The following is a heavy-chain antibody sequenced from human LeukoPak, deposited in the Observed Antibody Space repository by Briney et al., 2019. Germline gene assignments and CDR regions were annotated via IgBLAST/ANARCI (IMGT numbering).Heavy chain of an antibody. V-gene: IGHV4-39*01. CDR3: ARAGGYSYGYPLNY. J-gene: IGHJ4*02. CDR1: GGSINSDNYY. CDR2: IYYSGST. Sequence: SETLSLTCTVSGGSINSDNYYWGWIRQPPGKGLEWIGNIYYSGSTYYNPSLKSRVTISVDTSKNQFSLELSSVTAADTAVYYCARAGGYSYGYPLNYWGQGTLVTVSS. D-gene: IGHD5-18*01.